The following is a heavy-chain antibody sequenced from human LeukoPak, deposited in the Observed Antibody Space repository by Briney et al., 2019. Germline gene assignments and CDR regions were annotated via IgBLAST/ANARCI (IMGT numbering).Heavy chain of an antibody. CDR1: GFTFNTFH. Sequence: PGGSLRLSCAASGFTFNTFHMNWVRPAPGKGLEWVSSITSSGTYITYADSVQGRFTISRDNAKNSLYLQMNSLRVDDTALYYCARASGGWDLDYWGHGTLVTVSS. CDR3: ARASGGWDLDY. D-gene: IGHD1-26*01. J-gene: IGHJ4*01. V-gene: IGHV3-21*06. CDR2: ITSSGTYI.